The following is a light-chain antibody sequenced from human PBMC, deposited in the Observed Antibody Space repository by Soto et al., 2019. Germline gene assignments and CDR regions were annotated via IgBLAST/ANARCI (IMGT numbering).Light chain of an antibody. CDR1: QSVSSS. Sequence: EIVLTQSPATLSVSPGERATLSCRASQSVSSSLAWYQQKPGRSPRLLIFGASIRDTGIPARFSGSGSGTGFTLTISRLEPEDFAVYHCQQYGSSPLITFGQGTRLEIK. CDR3: QQYGSSPLIT. J-gene: IGKJ5*01. CDR2: GAS. V-gene: IGKV3-20*01.